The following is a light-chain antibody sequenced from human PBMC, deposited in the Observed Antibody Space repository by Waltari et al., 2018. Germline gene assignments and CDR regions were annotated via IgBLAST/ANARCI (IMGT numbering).Light chain of an antibody. J-gene: IGKJ2*01. V-gene: IGKV3-20*01. CDR3: QQYGSSIMYT. Sequence: EVVLTQSPDTLSLSPGERATLSCRASQSLTKRYLAWYQQKPGQAPRLLIYGASSRAAGIPYRFSGSGCVTDFTLTISRLEPEDFAVYYCQQYGSSIMYTFGQGTKLEIK. CDR2: GAS. CDR1: QSLTKRY.